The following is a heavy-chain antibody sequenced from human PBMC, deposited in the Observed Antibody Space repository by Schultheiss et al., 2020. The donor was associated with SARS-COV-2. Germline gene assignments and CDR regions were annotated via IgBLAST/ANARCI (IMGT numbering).Heavy chain of an antibody. V-gene: IGHV1-46*01. J-gene: IGHJ6*02. D-gene: IGHD2-2*02. CDR2: INPSGGST. CDR1: GYTFTSYY. CDR3: ARAPKPGIVVVPAAIKGAHYYYGMDV. Sequence: ASVKVSCRASGYTFTSYYMHWVRQAPGQGLEWMGIINPSGGSTSYAQKFQGRVTMTTDTSTSTAYTELRSLRSDDTAVYYCARAPKPGIVVVPAAIKGAHYYYGMDVWGQGTTVTVSS.